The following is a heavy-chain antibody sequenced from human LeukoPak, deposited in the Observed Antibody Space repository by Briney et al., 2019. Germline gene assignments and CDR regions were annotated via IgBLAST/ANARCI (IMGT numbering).Heavy chain of an antibody. Sequence: GASVKVSCKASGYTFTGYGISWVRQAPGQGLEWMGWISAYNGNTNYAQKLQGRVTMTTDTSTSTAYMELRSLRSDDTAVYYCARDIWIAARKEVDPDTVPTDYWGQGTLVTVSS. CDR3: ARDIWIAARKEVDPDTVPTDY. D-gene: IGHD6-6*01. CDR1: GYTFTGYG. J-gene: IGHJ4*02. CDR2: ISAYNGNT. V-gene: IGHV1-18*01.